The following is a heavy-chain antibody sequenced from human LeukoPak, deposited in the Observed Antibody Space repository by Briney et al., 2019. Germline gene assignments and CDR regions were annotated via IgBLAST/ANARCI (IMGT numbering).Heavy chain of an antibody. J-gene: IGHJ4*02. CDR1: GVSITSGNYY. Sequence: SETLFLTCTISGVSITSGNYYWSWIRQPPGKGLEWIGYIYYSGSTYYNPSLNSRVIILVDMSKNQFSLKLSSVTAADTAVYYCARELTYGYQDYWGQETLVPVSS. D-gene: IGHD5-18*01. CDR2: IYYSGST. V-gene: IGHV4-30-4*01. CDR3: ARELTYGYQDY.